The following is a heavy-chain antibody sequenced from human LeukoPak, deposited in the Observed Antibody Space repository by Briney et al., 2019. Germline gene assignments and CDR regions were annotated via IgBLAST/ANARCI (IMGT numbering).Heavy chain of an antibody. J-gene: IGHJ4*02. CDR2: VRSEADGGTI. V-gene: IGHV3-15*01. Sequence: GGSLRPSCGAPGFNSKNAWMSWVRQAPGKGLEWVGRVRSEADGGTIDYAASVKGRFVISSDDSKNALYLQMGRVKIEDTAVYYCSTDLAGVTPPLDYWGQGTLVTVSS. CDR3: STDLAGVTPPLDY. D-gene: IGHD2-21*02. CDR1: GFNSKNAW.